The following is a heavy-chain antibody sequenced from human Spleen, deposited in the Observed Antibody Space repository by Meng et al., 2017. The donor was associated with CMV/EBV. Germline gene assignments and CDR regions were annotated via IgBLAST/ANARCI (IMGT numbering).Heavy chain of an antibody. CDR2: INSDSSRT. CDR1: GFIFSSYA. J-gene: IGHJ5*02. V-gene: IGHV3-23*03. CDR3: AKGPNWFDP. Sequence: LRLSCAASGFIFSSYAMSWVRQAPGKGLEWVSLINSDSSRTHYADSVKGRFTISRDNSENTVYLQMNNLRAEDTAVYYCAKGPNWFDPWGQRALVTVSS.